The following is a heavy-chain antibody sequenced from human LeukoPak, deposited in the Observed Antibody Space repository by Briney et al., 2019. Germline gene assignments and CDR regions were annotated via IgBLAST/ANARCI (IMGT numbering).Heavy chain of an antibody. Sequence: GGPLRLSCAASGFAFSSNAMHWVRQAPGKGLEWVADMSHDGKKINYADSVKGRFAISRDNSKNTLYLQMNSLRPEDTAIYYCVTDITMVRGGSWGQGTLVTVSS. CDR1: GFAFSSNA. J-gene: IGHJ4*02. CDR2: MSHDGKKI. D-gene: IGHD3-10*01. V-gene: IGHV3-30*09. CDR3: VTDITMVRGGS.